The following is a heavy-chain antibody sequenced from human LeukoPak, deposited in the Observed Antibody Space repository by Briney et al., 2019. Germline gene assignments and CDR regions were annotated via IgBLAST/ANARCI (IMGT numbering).Heavy chain of an antibody. J-gene: IGHJ4*02. CDR3: ARVPMVRGVINY. Sequence: SETLSLTCTVSGGSISSSSYYWGWIRQPPGKGLEWIGEINHSGSTNYNPSLKSRVTISVDTSKNQFSLKLSSVTAADTAVYYCARVPMVRGVINYWGQGTLVTVSS. CDR1: GGSISSSSYY. CDR2: INHSGST. V-gene: IGHV4-39*07. D-gene: IGHD3-10*01.